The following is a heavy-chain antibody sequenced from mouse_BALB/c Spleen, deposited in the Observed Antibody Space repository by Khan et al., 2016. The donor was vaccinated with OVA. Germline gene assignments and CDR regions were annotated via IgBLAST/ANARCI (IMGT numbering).Heavy chain of an antibody. CDR2: INSDGYYT. CDR3: ASHLTGSFAY. Sequence: EVELVESGGDLVKPGGSLRLSCAASGFTFSAYGMSWVRQTPDKRLEWVATINSDGYYTYYPDTVKGLFTISRNNAQQTLYLQMGSLKSEDTAIYYCASHLTGSFAYWGQGTLVTVSA. V-gene: IGHV5-6*01. J-gene: IGHJ3*01. D-gene: IGHD4-1*01. CDR1: GFTFSAYG.